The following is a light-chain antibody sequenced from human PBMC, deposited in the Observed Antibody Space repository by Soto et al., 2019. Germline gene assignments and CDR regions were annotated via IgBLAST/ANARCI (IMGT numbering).Light chain of an antibody. CDR1: QSVSSSY. CDR2: GAS. J-gene: IGKJ4*01. Sequence: EIVLTQSPGTLSLSPGERATLSCRASQSVSSSYLAWYQQKPGQAPRLLIHGASSRATGIPDRFSGSGSGTEFTLTISSLQSEDFAVYYCQQFSSYPLTFGGGTKVDIK. V-gene: IGKV3-20*01. CDR3: QQFSSYPLT.